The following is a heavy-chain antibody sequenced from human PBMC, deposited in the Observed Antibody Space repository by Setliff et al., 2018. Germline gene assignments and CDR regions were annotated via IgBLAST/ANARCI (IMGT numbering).Heavy chain of an antibody. CDR2: LSYSGGT. CDR1: GGSINNDNFY. CDR3: ARDPGFRSGTWSLDL. D-gene: IGHD3-10*01. V-gene: IGHV4-39*07. J-gene: IGHJ5*02. Sequence: PSETLSLTCSVSGGSINNDNFYWVWIRQSPGQGPVWIGSLSYSGGTHYSASLKSRASVSVDTSKNQFSVSLTSATASDTAVYYCARDPGFRSGTWSLDLWGQGTQVTVS.